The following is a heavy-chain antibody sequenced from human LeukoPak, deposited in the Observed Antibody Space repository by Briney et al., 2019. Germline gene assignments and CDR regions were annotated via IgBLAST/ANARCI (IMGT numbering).Heavy chain of an antibody. J-gene: IGHJ6*02. CDR1: GGSFSGYY. CDR2: INHSGST. CDR3: ARSRPYYYGMDV. Sequence: SETLSLTCAVYGGSFSGYYWSWIRQPPGKGLEWIGEINHSGSTNYNPSVKSRVTISVDTSKNQFSLKLSSVTAADTSVYYRARSRPYYYGMDVWGQGTTVTVSS. V-gene: IGHV4-34*01.